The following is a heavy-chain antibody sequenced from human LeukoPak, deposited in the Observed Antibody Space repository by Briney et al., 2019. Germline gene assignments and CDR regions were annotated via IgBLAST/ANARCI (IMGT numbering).Heavy chain of an antibody. V-gene: IGHV4-59*07. J-gene: IGHJ4*02. CDR2: IYYSGST. CDR1: GGSFSGYY. D-gene: IGHD6-19*01. CDR3: ARRDNSGWTYFDY. Sequence: PSDTLSLTCAVYGGSFSGYYWSWIRQPPGKGLEWIGYIYYSGSTNYNPSLKSRGTISVDTSKNQFSLKLSSVTAADTAVYYCARRDNSGWTYFDYWGQGTLVTVSS.